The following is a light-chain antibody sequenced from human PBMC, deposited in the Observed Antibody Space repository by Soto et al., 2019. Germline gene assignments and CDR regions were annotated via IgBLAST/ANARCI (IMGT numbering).Light chain of an antibody. J-gene: IGLJ2*01. V-gene: IGLV1-44*01. Sequence: QAVLTQPPSASGTPGQRITISCCGSSSNIGRNTVNWYQEVPRTAPKLLIYSNNQRPSGVPDRFSGSKSGTSASLAISGLQSEDEADYYCAAWDDSLNGVLFGGGTKLTVL. CDR3: AAWDDSLNGVL. CDR1: SSNIGRNT. CDR2: SNN.